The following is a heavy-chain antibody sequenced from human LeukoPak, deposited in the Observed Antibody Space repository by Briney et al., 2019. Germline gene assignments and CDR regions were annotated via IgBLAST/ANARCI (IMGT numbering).Heavy chain of an antibody. D-gene: IGHD6-19*01. CDR3: ARARIAVAGKGNWFDP. V-gene: IGHV1-3*01. CDR2: INAGNGNT. CDR1: GYTFTIYA. Sequence: ASVKVSCKASGYTFTIYAMHWVRQAPGQRLEWMGWINAGNGNTKYSQKFQGRVTITRDTSASTAYMELSSLRSEDTAVYYCARARIAVAGKGNWFDPWGQGTLVTVSS. J-gene: IGHJ5*02.